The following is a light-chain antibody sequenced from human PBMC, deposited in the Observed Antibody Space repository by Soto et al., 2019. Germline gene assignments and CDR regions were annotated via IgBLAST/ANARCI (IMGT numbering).Light chain of an antibody. J-gene: IGKJ1*01. CDR1: QSISSW. CDR3: QQSYSTSWT. CDR2: TAS. Sequence: DIQMTQSPSTLSESVGDRVTITCRASQSISSWLAWYQQKPGKAPKLLISTASSLQSGVPSRFSGSGSGTDFTLTISSLQPEDFATYYCQQSYSTSWTFGQGTKVDIK. V-gene: IGKV1-39*01.